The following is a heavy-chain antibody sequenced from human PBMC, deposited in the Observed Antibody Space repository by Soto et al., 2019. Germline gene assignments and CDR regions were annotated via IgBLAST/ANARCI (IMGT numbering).Heavy chain of an antibody. J-gene: IGHJ4*02. CDR3: ARDGTLYDSSAYYYLY. CDR2: ITPMFGTP. V-gene: IGHV1-69*13. CDR1: GGTFSRYT. Sequence: SVKVSCKASGGTFSRYTITWVRQAPGQGLEWMGGITPMFGTPNYAQKFQGRVTITADESTSTAYMELSSLRSEDTAMYYCARDGTLYDSSAYYYLYWGQGTLGTVSS. D-gene: IGHD3-22*01.